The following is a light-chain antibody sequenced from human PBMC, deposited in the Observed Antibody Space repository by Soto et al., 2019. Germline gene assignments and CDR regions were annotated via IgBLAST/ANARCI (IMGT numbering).Light chain of an antibody. CDR1: QSINYL. CDR2: DAS. J-gene: IGKJ1*01. Sequence: IQVTQSASSLSATVQERVTIACRAKQSINYLLAWCQQKPGKAPKLLIYDASTLESGVPSRFRGSGSGTEFTLTISSFQPDDFATYYCKQYKTYSETFAQGTKVDIK. CDR3: KQYKTYSET. V-gene: IGKV1-5*01.